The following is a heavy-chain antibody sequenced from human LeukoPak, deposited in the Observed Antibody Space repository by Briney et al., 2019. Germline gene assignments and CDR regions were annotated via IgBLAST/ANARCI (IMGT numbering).Heavy chain of an antibody. CDR1: GDSISSSSYY. D-gene: IGHD3-22*01. J-gene: IGHJ6*03. CDR2: IYYSGST. CDR3: AGGQWFKYYYYMDV. V-gene: IGHV4-39*07. Sequence: SETLSLTCTVSGDSISSSSYYWGWIRQPPGKGLEWIGSIYYSGSTYYNPSLKSRVTISVDTSKNQFSLKLSSVTAADTAVYYCAGGQWFKYYYYMDVWGKGTTVTVSS.